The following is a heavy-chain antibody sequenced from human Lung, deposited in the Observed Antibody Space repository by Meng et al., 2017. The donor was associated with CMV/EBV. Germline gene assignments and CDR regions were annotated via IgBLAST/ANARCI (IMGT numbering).Heavy chain of an antibody. D-gene: IGHD2-21*01. V-gene: IGHV4-4*02. CDR1: GASISNDNW. CDR2: IFHGGIT. Sequence: GSLRLSCAVSGASISNDNWWSWVRQPPGKGLEWIGEIFHGGITNYNPSLKSRLTISEDKSNNQFSLKLTSVTAADTAMYYCARAYCGGDCYSGFDYWGQGIXVTVSS. J-gene: IGHJ4*02. CDR3: ARAYCGGDCYSGFDY.